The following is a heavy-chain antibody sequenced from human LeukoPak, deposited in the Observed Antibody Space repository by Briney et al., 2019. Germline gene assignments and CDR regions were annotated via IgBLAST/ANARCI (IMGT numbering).Heavy chain of an antibody. Sequence: GASVKVSCKASGGTFSSYAISWVRQAPGQGLEWMGGIIPIFGTANYAQKFQGRVTITTDESTSTAYMELRSLRSDDTAVYYCARDSPAAAGSDYWGQGTLVTVSS. CDR3: ARDSPAAAGSDY. CDR1: GGTFSSYA. D-gene: IGHD6-13*01. J-gene: IGHJ4*02. CDR2: IIPIFGTA. V-gene: IGHV1-69*05.